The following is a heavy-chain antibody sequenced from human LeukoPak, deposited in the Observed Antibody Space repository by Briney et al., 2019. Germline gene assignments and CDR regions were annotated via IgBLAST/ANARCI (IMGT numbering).Heavy chain of an antibody. V-gene: IGHV4-39*07. J-gene: IGHJ6*02. CDR3: ARECITMVRGVNYYYGMDV. CDR2: IYYSGST. Sequence: PSETLSLTCTVSGGSISSSSYYWGWIRQPPGKGLEWIGSIYYSGSTYYNPSLKSRVTISVDTSKNQFSLKLSSVTAADTAVYYCARECITMVRGVNYYYGMDVWGQGTTVTVSS. CDR1: GGSISSSSYY. D-gene: IGHD3-10*01.